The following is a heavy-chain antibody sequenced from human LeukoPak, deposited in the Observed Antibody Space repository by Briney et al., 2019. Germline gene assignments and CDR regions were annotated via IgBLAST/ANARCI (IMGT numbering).Heavy chain of an antibody. V-gene: IGHV1-18*01. CDR2: ISAYNGNT. Sequence: GASVKVSCKASGYTFTSYGISWVRQAPGQGLEWMGWISAYNGNTNYAQKLQGRVTMTTDTSTSTAYMELRSLRSDDTAVYYCARDQGLNGRYSSGAATVGPWGQGTLVTVSS. CDR1: GYTFTSYG. J-gene: IGHJ5*02. D-gene: IGHD6-19*01. CDR3: ARDQGLNGRYSSGAATVGP.